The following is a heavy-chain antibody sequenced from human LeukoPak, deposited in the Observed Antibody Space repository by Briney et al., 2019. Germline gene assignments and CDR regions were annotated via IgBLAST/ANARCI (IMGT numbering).Heavy chain of an antibody. Sequence: GASVKVSCKASGYTFTNYYMHWVRQAPGQGLEWIGIINPSSGSTSYAQKFQGRVTMTRDTSTNTVYMELKSLRSDDTAVYYCASKRFGELLWGVLPGDDAFDIWGQGTMVTVSS. CDR3: ASKRFGELLWGVLPGDDAFDI. J-gene: IGHJ3*02. D-gene: IGHD3-10*01. CDR1: GYTFTNYY. V-gene: IGHV1-46*01. CDR2: INPSSGST.